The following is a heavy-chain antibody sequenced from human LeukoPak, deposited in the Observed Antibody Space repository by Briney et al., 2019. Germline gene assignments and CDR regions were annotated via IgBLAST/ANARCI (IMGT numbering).Heavy chain of an antibody. J-gene: IGHJ5*02. CDR3: VRGQLLTFCWFDP. Sequence: GGSLRLSCAASGFTFSSYAMSWVRQAPGKGLEWVSAISGSGGSTYYADSVKGRFTISRDNSKNTLYLQMNSLRAEDTAVYYCVRGQLLTFCWFDPWGQGTLVTVSS. D-gene: IGHD2-2*01. V-gene: IGHV3-23*01. CDR1: GFTFSSYA. CDR2: ISGSGGST.